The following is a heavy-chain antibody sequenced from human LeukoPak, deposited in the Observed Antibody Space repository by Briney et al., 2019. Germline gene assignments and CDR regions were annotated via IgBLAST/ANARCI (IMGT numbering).Heavy chain of an antibody. CDR1: GGSISSDSYC. J-gene: IGHJ3*01. CDR2: IYISGST. CDR3: VAASLYGGKTGVDAFGL. D-gene: IGHD4-23*01. Sequence: PSETLSLTCTVSGGSISSDSYCWSWIRQPAGKGLEWIGRIYISGSTNYNPSLRSRVTISVDTSKNQFSLKLSSVTAADTAMYYCVAASLYGGKTGVDAFGLWGQGTMVIVSS. V-gene: IGHV4-61*02.